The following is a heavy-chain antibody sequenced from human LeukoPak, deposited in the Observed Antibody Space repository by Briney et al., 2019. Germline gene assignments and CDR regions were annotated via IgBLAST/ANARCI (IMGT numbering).Heavy chain of an antibody. V-gene: IGHV2-5*02. D-gene: IGHD6-13*01. CDR3: AHGRIAAAGNDWFDP. J-gene: IGHJ5*02. Sequence: SGPTLVKPTQTLTLTCTFSGFSLSTSGVGVGWIRQPPGKALEWLALIYWDDDKRYSPSLKSRLTITKDTSKNQVVLTMTNMDPVDTATYYCAHGRIAAAGNDWFDPWGQGTLVTVSS. CDR2: IYWDDDK. CDR1: GFSLSTSGVG.